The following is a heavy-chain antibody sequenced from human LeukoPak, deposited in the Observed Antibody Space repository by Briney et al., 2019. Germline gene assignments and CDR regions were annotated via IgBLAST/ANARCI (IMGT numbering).Heavy chain of an antibody. J-gene: IGHJ4*02. Sequence: PSETLSLTCTVSGGSISSSSYYWGWIRQPPGKGLEWIGSIYYSGSTYYNPSLKSRVTISVDTSKNQFSLELSSVTAADTAVYYCARDFRRTDYYDFWSGYPKGHIDYWGQGTLVTVSS. CDR3: ARDFRRTDYYDFWSGYPKGHIDY. D-gene: IGHD3-3*01. V-gene: IGHV4-39*02. CDR2: IYYSGST. CDR1: GGSISSSSYY.